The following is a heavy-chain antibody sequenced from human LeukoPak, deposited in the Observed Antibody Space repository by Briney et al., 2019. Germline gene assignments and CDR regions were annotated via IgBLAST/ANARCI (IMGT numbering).Heavy chain of an antibody. CDR3: ARQNFYRYCRSTSCYRPYYYYYMDV. D-gene: IGHD2-2*01. Sequence: PSETLSLTCAVYGGSFSGYYWSWIRQPPGKGLEWIREINHSGSTNYNPSLKSRVTISVDTSKNQFSLKLSSVTAADTTVYYCARQNFYRYCRSTSCYRPYYYYYMDVWGKGTTVTISS. J-gene: IGHJ6*03. CDR1: GGSFSGYY. CDR2: INHSGST. V-gene: IGHV4-34*01.